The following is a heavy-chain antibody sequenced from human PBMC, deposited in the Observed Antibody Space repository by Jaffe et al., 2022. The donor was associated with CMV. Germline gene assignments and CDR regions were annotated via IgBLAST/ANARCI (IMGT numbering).Heavy chain of an antibody. CDR1: GFIFNNYW. V-gene: IGHV3-7*01. J-gene: IGHJ5*02. Sequence: EVQLVESGGGLVQPGGSLRLSCAASGFIFNNYWMTWVRQAPGKGLEWVANIKQDGSEKYYVDSVRGRFTISRDNAEKSLHLQMNSLRAEDTAVYYCARVGWDSSDWYRVESWGQGTLVTVSS. CDR2: IKQDGSEK. CDR3: ARVGWDSSDWYRVES. D-gene: IGHD6-19*01.